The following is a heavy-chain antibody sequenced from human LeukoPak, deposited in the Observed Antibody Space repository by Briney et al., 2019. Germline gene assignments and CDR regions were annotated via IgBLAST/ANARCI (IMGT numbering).Heavy chain of an antibody. CDR3: ANLAAAGNPTQNWFDP. V-gene: IGHV4-34*01. J-gene: IGHJ5*02. CDR1: GGSFSGYY. Sequence: PSETLSLTGAVYGGSFSGYYWSWIRQPPGKGLEWIGEINHSGTTNYNPSLKSRVTISVDTSKNQFSLKLSSVTAADTAVYYCANLAAAGNPTQNWFDPWGQGTLVTVSS. CDR2: INHSGTT. D-gene: IGHD6-13*01.